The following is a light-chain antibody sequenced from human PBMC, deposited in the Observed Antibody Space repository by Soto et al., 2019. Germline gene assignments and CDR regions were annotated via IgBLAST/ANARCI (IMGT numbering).Light chain of an antibody. J-gene: IGKJ2*01. V-gene: IGKV3-20*01. CDR1: QTVSSNY. CDR2: GAS. Sequence: ETVLTQSPGTLSLSPGERATLSCRASQTVSSNYLAWYQQKPGQAPRLLIYGASSRAPGIPDRFSSSGSGTDFTLTITRLEPEDFAVYYCQQYGSSPRTFGQGTKLEI. CDR3: QQYGSSPRT.